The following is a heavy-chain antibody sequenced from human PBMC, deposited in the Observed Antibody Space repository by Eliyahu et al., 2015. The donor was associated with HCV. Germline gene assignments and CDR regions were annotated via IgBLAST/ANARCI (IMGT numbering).Heavy chain of an antibody. Sequence: QVQLQESGPGLVKPSQTLSLTCPXSGRSIXXGDYYWSWIRQPPGKGLEWIGYIYYSGSTYYNPSLKSRVTISVDTSKNQFSLKLSSVTAADTAVYYCARASIAARLKISYWGQGTLVTVSS. CDR2: IYYSGST. CDR1: GRSIXXGDYY. V-gene: IGHV4-30-4*01. D-gene: IGHD6-6*01. J-gene: IGHJ4*02. CDR3: ARASIAARLKISY.